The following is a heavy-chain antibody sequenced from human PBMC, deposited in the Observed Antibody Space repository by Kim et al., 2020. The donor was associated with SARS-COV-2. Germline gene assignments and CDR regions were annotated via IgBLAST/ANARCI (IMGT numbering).Heavy chain of an antibody. Sequence: SVKVSCKTSGFTFTSTAVQWVRQARGQRIEWIGWSVVGSGNTNYAQTFQKRVTITREMSTSTAYMELSSLTSEDTAVYYCAAGYDSSGYPLQYWGQGTLVTVSS. CDR3: AAGYDSSGYPLQY. CDR2: SVVGSGNT. D-gene: IGHD3-22*01. J-gene: IGHJ1*01. V-gene: IGHV1-58*01. CDR1: GFTFTSTA.